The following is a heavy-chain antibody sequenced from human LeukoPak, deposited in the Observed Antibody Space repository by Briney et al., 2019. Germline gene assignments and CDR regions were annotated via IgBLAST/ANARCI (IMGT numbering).Heavy chain of an antibody. Sequence: GGSLRLSCAASGFTFSSYAMSWVRQAPGKGLEWVSLISGSGGSTYYADSVKGRFTISRDNSENTLYLQMNSLRAEDTAVYYCARGDYYMDVWGKGTTVTVSS. CDR1: GFTFSSYA. D-gene: IGHD2-21*01. V-gene: IGHV3-23*01. J-gene: IGHJ6*03. CDR3: ARGDYYMDV. CDR2: ISGSGGST.